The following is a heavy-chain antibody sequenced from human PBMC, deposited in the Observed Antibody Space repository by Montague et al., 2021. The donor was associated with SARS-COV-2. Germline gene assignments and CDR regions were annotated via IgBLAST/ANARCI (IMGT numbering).Heavy chain of an antibody. CDR1: GGSISSNY. D-gene: IGHD3-22*01. CDR2: IYYTGST. CDR3: ARGGGQLQDSYYYDMDY. J-gene: IGHJ4*02. Sequence: SETLSLTCSVSGGSISSNYWSWIRQPPGKGLEWMGYIYYTGSTDYNSSXXSRATLSIDTSKNEFSLKLTSVTAADTAVYYCARGGGQLQDSYYYDMDYWGQGTTVTVSS. V-gene: IGHV4-59*01.